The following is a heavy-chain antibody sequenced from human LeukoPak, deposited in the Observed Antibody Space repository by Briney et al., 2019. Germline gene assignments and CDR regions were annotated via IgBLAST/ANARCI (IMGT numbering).Heavy chain of an antibody. CDR3: ARGPRFFLDY. D-gene: IGHD3-3*01. CDR1: GFTFSSYA. CDR2: ISYDGSNK. Sequence: GGSLRLSCAASGFTFSSYAMHWVRQAPGKGLEWVAVISYDGSNKYYAGSVKGRFTISRDNSKNTLYLQMNSLRAEDTAVYYCARGPRFFLDYWGQGTLVTVSS. V-gene: IGHV3-30-3*01. J-gene: IGHJ4*02.